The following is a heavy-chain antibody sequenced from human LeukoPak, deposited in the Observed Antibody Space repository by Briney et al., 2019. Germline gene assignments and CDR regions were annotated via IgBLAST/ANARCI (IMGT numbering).Heavy chain of an antibody. CDR3: ARAPGDPPNY. Sequence: PGGSLRLSCAASGFTFSTYWMSWVRQAPGEGLEWVANIKQDGSEKYYVDSVKGRLTISRDNAKNSLYLQMNSLRAEDTAVYYCARAPGDPPNYWGQGTLVTVSS. V-gene: IGHV3-7*05. D-gene: IGHD2-21*02. J-gene: IGHJ4*02. CDR2: IKQDGSEK. CDR1: GFTFSTYW.